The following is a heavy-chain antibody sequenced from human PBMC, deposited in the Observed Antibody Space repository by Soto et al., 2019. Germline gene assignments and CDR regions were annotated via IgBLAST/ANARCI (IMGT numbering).Heavy chain of an antibody. CDR3: AREHGAYGGNSHYYYGMDV. CDR1: GYTFTSYD. J-gene: IGHJ6*02. D-gene: IGHD2-21*01. CDR2: MNPNSGNT. V-gene: IGHV1-8*01. Sequence: ASVKVSCKASGYTFTSYDINWVRQDKEQGLEWMGWMNPNSGNTGYAQKFQGRVTMTRDTSTSTVYMELSSLRSEDTAVYYCAREHGAYGGNSHYYYGMDVWGQGTTVTVSS.